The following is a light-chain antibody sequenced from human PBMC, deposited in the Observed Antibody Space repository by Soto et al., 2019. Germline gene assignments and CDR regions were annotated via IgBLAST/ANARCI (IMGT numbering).Light chain of an antibody. CDR3: QQRSNWPRT. CDR2: DAS. CDR1: QNVANY. V-gene: IGKV3-11*01. Sequence: EIVLTQSPATLSLSPGERATLSCRASQNVANYLDWYQQKPGQAPRLLIYDASNRATGIPARFSGSGSGTDFTLTISSLEPEDFAVYYCQQRSNWPRTFGQGTKVDI. J-gene: IGKJ1*01.